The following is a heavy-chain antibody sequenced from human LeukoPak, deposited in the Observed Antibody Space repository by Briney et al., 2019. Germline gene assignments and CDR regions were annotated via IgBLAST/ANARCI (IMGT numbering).Heavy chain of an antibody. Sequence: PGRSLRLSCAASGFTFSSYSMNWVRQAPGKGLEWVSCISSSSSYIYYADSVKGRFTISRDNAKNSLYLQMNSLRAEDTAVYYCARRQLVRSDYYGMDVWGQGTTVTVSS. V-gene: IGHV3-21*01. D-gene: IGHD6-6*01. CDR3: ARRQLVRSDYYGMDV. CDR1: GFTFSSYS. CDR2: ISSSSSYI. J-gene: IGHJ6*02.